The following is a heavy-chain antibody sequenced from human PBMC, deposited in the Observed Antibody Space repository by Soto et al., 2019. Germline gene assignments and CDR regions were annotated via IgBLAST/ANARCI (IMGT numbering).Heavy chain of an antibody. V-gene: IGHV3-74*01. CDR3: ASGGSSLNFDS. J-gene: IGHJ4*02. CDR1: GFTFSSYG. D-gene: IGHD6-6*01. Sequence: GGSLRLSCAASGFTFSSYGMHWVRQAPGKGLVWVSWINSDGSSTSYADSVKGRFTISRDNAKNTLYLQMNSLRAEDTAVYYCASGGSSLNFDSWGQGTLVTVSS. CDR2: INSDGSST.